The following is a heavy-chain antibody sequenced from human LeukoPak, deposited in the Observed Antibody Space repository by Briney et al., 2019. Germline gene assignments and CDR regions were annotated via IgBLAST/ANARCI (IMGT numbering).Heavy chain of an antibody. D-gene: IGHD2-21*01. CDR3: AKAPVTSCRGAYCYPFDY. J-gene: IGHJ4*02. CDR2: IRFDGTNE. Sequence: GGALRLSCAASGFTFNSYGMHWVRQAPGKGLEWVAFIRFDGTNEYYADSVKGRFTISRDSSKNTLYLQMNSLRAEDAAVYYCAKAPVTSCRGAYCYPFDYWGQGILVTVSS. CDR1: GFTFNSYG. V-gene: IGHV3-30*02.